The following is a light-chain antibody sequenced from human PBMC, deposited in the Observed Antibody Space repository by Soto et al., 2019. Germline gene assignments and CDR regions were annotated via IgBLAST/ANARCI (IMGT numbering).Light chain of an antibody. J-gene: IGLJ3*02. CDR2: DVS. CDR3: GSYTTFNTMV. CDR1: SSDVGGSKY. V-gene: IGLV2-14*01. Sequence: QSVLTQPASVSGSPGQSITIACTGSSSDVGGSKYVAWYQQPPGKAPRIIIYDVSDRPSGVSYRFSGSKSGNTASLTITGLQAEDEADYYCGSYTTFNTMVFGGGTKLPVL.